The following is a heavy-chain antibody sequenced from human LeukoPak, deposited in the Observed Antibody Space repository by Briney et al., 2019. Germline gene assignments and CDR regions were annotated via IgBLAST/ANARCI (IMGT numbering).Heavy chain of an antibody. CDR2: ISYDGSNK. V-gene: IGHV3-30-3*01. CDR3: ARDHGSYGSGSYYNF. J-gene: IGHJ4*02. D-gene: IGHD3-10*01. Sequence: PGGSLRLSCAASGFTFSSYAMHWVRQAPGKGLEWVAVISYDGSNKYYADSVKGRFTISRDNSKNTLYLQMNSLRAEDTAVYYCARDHGSYGSGSYYNFWGQGTLVTVSS. CDR1: GFTFSSYA.